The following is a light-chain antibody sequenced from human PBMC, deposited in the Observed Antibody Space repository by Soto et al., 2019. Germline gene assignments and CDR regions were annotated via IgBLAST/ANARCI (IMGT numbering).Light chain of an antibody. V-gene: IGKV3-15*01. CDR2: GAS. Sequence: EIVMTQSPGTLSVSPGEGATLSCRASQSVTKSLAWYQQKPGQAPRLLIYGASTRETRIPARFSGSGSGTEFTLNISTLQSEDFAVYYCLQYKTWPRTFGQGTKLEIK. CDR3: LQYKTWPRT. CDR1: QSVTKS. J-gene: IGKJ2*01.